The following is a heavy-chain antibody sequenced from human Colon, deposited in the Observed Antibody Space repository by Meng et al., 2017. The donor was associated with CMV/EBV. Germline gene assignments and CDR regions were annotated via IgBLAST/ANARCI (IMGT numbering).Heavy chain of an antibody. V-gene: IGHV3-23*01. CDR3: AKDIYYDSSGLGDY. Sequence: ETLSLTCTVSGASFISGNDYWSWIRQPPGKGLEWVSAISGSGGSTYYADSVKGRFTISRDNSKNTLYLQMNSLRAEDTAVYYCAKDIYYDSSGLGDYWGQGTLVTVSS. CDR1: GASFISGNDY. D-gene: IGHD3-22*01. J-gene: IGHJ4*02. CDR2: ISGSGGST.